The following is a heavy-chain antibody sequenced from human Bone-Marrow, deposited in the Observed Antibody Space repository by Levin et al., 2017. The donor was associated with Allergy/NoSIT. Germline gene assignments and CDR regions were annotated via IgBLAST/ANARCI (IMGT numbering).Heavy chain of an antibody. D-gene: IGHD1-14*01. CDR1: GGSISDNW. CDR3: AKHNADSFES. CDR2: IHHSGNT. V-gene: IGHV4-4*02. Sequence: PSETLSLTCAVSGGSISDNWWSWVRQPPGKGLEWIGEIHHSGNTNYNSSLKSRVTISVDKSKNHVSLRLSSLTAADAAMYYCAKHNADSFESWGQGTLVTVSS. J-gene: IGHJ5*01.